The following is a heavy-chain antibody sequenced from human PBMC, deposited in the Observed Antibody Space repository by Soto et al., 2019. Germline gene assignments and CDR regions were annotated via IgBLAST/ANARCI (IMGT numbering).Heavy chain of an antibody. CDR1: GFTFSSYW. CDR2: IKQDGSEK. CDR3: ASAYTVTGYFDY. V-gene: IGHV3-7*01. D-gene: IGHD4-4*01. Sequence: GGSLRLSCAAPGFTFSSYWMSWVRQAPGKGLEWVANIKQDGSEKYYVDSVKGRFTISRDNAKNSLYLQMNSLRAEDTAVYYCASAYTVTGYFDYWGQGTLVTVSS. J-gene: IGHJ4*02.